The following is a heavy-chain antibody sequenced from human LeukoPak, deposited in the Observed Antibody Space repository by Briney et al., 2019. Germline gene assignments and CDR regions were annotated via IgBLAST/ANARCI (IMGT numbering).Heavy chain of an antibody. CDR1: GFTFSSYG. V-gene: IGHV3-33*01. J-gene: IGHJ4*02. Sequence: GGSLRLSCAASGFTFSSYGMHWVRQAPGKELEWVAVIWYDGSNKYYADSVKGRFTISRDNSKNTLYLQMNSLRAEDTAVYYCARDLYYYDSSGYSLFDYWGQGTLVTVSS. CDR2: IWYDGSNK. CDR3: ARDLYYYDSSGYSLFDY. D-gene: IGHD3-22*01.